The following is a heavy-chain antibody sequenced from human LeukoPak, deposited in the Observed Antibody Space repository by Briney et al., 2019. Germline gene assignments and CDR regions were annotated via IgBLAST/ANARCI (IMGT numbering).Heavy chain of an antibody. CDR1: GGSISSSSYH. V-gene: IGHV4-39*01. CDR2: MYYSGSA. Sequence: PSETLSLTCTVSGGSISSSSYHWGWIRQPPGKGLQWFGCMYYSGSAYYTPSLESRVTVSVHTSKNQFSLNLSSETAADRAVYYCARISIVVVPAYFVYWGQGTLVSVSS. J-gene: IGHJ4*02. CDR3: ARISIVVVPAYFVY. D-gene: IGHD2-2*01.